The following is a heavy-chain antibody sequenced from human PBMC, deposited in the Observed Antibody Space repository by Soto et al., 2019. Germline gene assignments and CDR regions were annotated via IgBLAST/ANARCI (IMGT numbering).Heavy chain of an antibody. CDR2: IDPSDSYT. CDR1: GYSFTSYW. Sequence: GESLKISCKGSGYSFTSYWISWVRQMPGKGLEWMGRIDPSDSYTNYSPSFQGHVTISADKSISTAYLQWSSLKASDTAMYYCARHLTDTHYYDSSGYYNFDYWGQGTLVTVSS. V-gene: IGHV5-10-1*01. J-gene: IGHJ4*02. D-gene: IGHD3-22*01. CDR3: ARHLTDTHYYDSSGYYNFDY.